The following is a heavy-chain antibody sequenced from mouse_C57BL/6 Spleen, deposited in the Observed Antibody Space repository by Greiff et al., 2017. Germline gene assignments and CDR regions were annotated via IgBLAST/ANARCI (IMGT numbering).Heavy chain of an antibody. Sequence: EVKLVESGEGLVKPGGSLKLSCAASGFTFSSYAMSWVRQTPEKRLEWVAYISSGGDYIYYADTVKGRFTISRDTARNTLYLQMSSLTSEDTAMYYCTMLTGTAWFAYWGQGTLVTVSA. V-gene: IGHV5-9-1*02. J-gene: IGHJ3*01. D-gene: IGHD4-1*01. CDR2: ISSGGDYI. CDR1: GFTFSSYA. CDR3: TMLTGTAWFAY.